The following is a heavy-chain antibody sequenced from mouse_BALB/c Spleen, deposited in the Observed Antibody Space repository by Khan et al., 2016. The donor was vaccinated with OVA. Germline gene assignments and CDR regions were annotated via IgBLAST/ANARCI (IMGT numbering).Heavy chain of an antibody. CDR3: ASGRLLLRYPDYFDY. D-gene: IGHD1-1*01. CDR1: GYSITSDYV. V-gene: IGHV3-2*02. J-gene: IGHJ2*01. Sequence: EVQLLESGPGLLKPSQSLSLSCTATGYSITSDYVWNWIRKLPGNKLWLMAFISYSGSTTYSPTFRSRTSITRDTSTNPSFLQLNSVTTEDTAAYYCASGRLLLRYPDYFDYWGQGTTLTVSA. CDR2: ISYSGST.